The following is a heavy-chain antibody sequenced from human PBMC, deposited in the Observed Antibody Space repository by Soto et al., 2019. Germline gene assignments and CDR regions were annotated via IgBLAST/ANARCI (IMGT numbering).Heavy chain of an antibody. J-gene: IGHJ4*02. CDR1: RFSLSTYW. D-gene: IGHD3-9*01. V-gene: IGHV3-74*01. CDR2: INSDGGMI. Sequence: EVQLVESGGGLVQPGGSLRLSCVASRFSLSTYWMYWVRQAPGKGLMWVSRINSDGGMINYADSVKGRFTISRDNAKPTLYLQMKSLRVNATAVYHYARALWKYDRHYFDNWGQGTLVTVSS. CDR3: ARALWKYDRHYFDN.